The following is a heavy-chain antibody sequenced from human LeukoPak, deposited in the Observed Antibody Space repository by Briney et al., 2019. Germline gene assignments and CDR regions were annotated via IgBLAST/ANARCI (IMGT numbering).Heavy chain of an antibody. Sequence: GGSLRLSCAASGFTFRNYVIHWVRQAPGKGLEWVAVTSSDLNVKLHADSVKGRFTISRDNSRSTLYLQMNSLRPEDTAIYYCAREGYYGSGSPPSLYFDYWGQGTLVTVSS. J-gene: IGHJ4*02. CDR3: AREGYYGSGSPPSLYFDY. D-gene: IGHD3-10*01. CDR1: GFTFRNYV. V-gene: IGHV3-30-3*01. CDR2: TSSDLNVK.